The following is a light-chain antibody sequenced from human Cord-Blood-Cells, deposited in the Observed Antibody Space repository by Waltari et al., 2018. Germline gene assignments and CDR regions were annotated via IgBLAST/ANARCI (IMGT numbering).Light chain of an antibody. CDR2: EVS. V-gene: IGLV2-14*01. Sequence: QSALTQPASVSGSPGQSITISCTGTSSDVGGYNYVSWYQQHPGKAPELMIYEVSKRPSGVSKRFSCSESGNTASLTISGLQAEDEADYYCSSYTSSSTLVFGTGTKVTVL. CDR1: SSDVGGYNY. J-gene: IGLJ1*01. CDR3: SSYTSSSTLV.